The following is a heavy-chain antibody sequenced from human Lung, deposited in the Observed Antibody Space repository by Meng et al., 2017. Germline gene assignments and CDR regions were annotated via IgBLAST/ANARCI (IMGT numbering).Heavy chain of an antibody. CDR1: GFTFSNYS. D-gene: IGHD2-15*01. CDR3: ARFETVGVATGDF. CDR2: ISSDSRYI. V-gene: IGHV3-21*01. Sequence: EVQLVESGGGLVKPGGALRRSCAASGFTFSNYSMNWVRQAPGKGLEWVSSISSDSRYIFYADSVKGRFTISRDNAKNSLYLLMIGLRPEDTAVFYCARFETVGVATGDFWGQGTLVTVSS. J-gene: IGHJ4*02.